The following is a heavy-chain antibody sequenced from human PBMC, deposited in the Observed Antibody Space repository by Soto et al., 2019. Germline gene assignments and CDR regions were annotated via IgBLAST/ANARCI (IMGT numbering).Heavy chain of an antibody. D-gene: IGHD6-6*01. CDR1: GFTFSNYA. V-gene: IGHV3-30-3*01. CDR3: ARERSHSSSPYCAY. J-gene: IGHJ4*02. CDR2: ISYDGSNK. Sequence: QVQLVESGGGVVQPGRSLRLSCAASGFTFSNYAMHWVRQAPGKGLEWVAVISYDGSNKYYADSVKGRFTISRDNSKNTLYLQMNSLRAEDTAVYYCARERSHSSSPYCAYWGQGTLVTVSS.